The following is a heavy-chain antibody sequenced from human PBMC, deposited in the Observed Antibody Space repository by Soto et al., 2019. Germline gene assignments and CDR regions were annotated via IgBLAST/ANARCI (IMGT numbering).Heavy chain of an antibody. V-gene: IGHV3-33*01. J-gene: IGHJ4*02. Sequence: QVQLVESGGGVVQPGRSLRLSCVASGVSFSTYGMHWVRQAPGKGLEWVASIWHDGIYKFHADAVKGRFAISRDNSMKSLYLQMNSLTVEDTAMYYCATEGGVGYGSSWGAFWGQGTLVTVSS. CDR1: GVSFSTYG. CDR2: IWHDGIYK. CDR3: ATEGGVGYGSSWGAF. D-gene: IGHD6-13*01.